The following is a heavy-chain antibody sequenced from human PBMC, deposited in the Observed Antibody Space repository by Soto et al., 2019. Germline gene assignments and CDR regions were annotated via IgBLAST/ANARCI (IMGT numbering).Heavy chain of an antibody. CDR3: ARDYYYDSSGYY. Sequence: TSETLSLTCTVSGGSISSSSYYWGWIRQPPGKGLEWIGSIYYSGSTYYNPSLKSRVTISVDTSKNQFSLKLSSVTAADTAVYYCARDYYYDSSGYYWGQGTRVTVSS. V-gene: IGHV4-39*01. CDR2: IYYSGST. J-gene: IGHJ4*02. D-gene: IGHD3-22*01. CDR1: GGSISSSSYY.